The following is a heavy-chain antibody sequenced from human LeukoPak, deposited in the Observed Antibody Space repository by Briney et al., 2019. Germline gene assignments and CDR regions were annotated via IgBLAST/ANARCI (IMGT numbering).Heavy chain of an antibody. CDR1: GFIFSGFA. CDR3: ARGPSGSCSSPSCYFFDY. J-gene: IGHJ4*02. V-gene: IGHV3-30*04. D-gene: IGHD2-2*01. CDR2: TSHDGDND. Sequence: GRSLRLSCAASGFIFSGFAMHWVRQTPGKVLQWVAGTSHDGDNDYYADSVMGRFTISRDNSKNTLYLQMNGLRADDTAVYFCARGPSGSCSSPSCYFFDYWGQGNLVTVSS.